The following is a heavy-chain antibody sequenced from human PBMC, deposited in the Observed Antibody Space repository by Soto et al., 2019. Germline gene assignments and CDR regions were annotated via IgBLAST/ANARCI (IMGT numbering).Heavy chain of an antibody. D-gene: IGHD2-21*02. CDR1: GFTFSNSA. CDR2: IIVGSGKT. CDR3: AAAVYLGGDCCHFDY. Sequence: QVQVVQSGPEVKKPGTSVKVSCKTSGFTFSNSAVQWVRQARGQRLEWIGWIIVGSGKTNYLQELQDRITITRDMSTSTAYMELGSLRSEDTAVYYCAAAVYLGGDCCHFDYWGQGTLVTVSS. J-gene: IGHJ4*02. V-gene: IGHV1-58*01.